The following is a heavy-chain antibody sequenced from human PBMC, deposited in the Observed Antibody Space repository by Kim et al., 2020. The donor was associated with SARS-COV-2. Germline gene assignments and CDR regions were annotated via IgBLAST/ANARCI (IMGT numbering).Heavy chain of an antibody. CDR3: ARDQGDMAASYYYYGM. D-gene: IGHD2-15*01. CDR1: GGSVSSGSYY. V-gene: IGHV4-61*01. J-gene: IGHJ6*01. CDR2: IYYSGST. Sequence: SETLSLTCTVSGGSVSSGSYYWSWIRQPPGKGLEWIGYIYYSGSTNYNPSLKSRVTISVDTSKNQFSLKLSSVTAADTAVYYCARDQGDMAASYYYYGM.